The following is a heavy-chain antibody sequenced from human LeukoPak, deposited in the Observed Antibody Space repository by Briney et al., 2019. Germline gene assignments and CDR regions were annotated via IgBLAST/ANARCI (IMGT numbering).Heavy chain of an antibody. J-gene: IGHJ4*02. D-gene: IGHD5-24*01. CDR2: ISGSGGST. CDR1: GFTFSSYA. V-gene: IGHV3-23*01. Sequence: AGGSLRLSCAASGFTFSSYAMSWVRQAPGKGLEWASAISGSGGSTYYADSVKGRFTISRDNSKNTLYLQMNSLRAEDTAVYYCAKWGDGYNSAFDYWGQGTLVTVSS. CDR3: AKWGDGYNSAFDY.